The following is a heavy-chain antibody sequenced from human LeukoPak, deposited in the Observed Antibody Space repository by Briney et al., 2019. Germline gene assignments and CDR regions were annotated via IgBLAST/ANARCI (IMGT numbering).Heavy chain of an antibody. D-gene: IGHD6-13*01. J-gene: IGHJ5*02. CDR2: MSGSGGST. Sequence: GGSLRLSCAASGFTFSSYAMSWVRQAPGKGLEWVSAMSGSGGSTYYADPVKGRFTISRDNSKNTLYLQMNSLRAEDTAVYYCAKGYLLLSSSLFDPWGQGTLVAGSS. CDR1: GFTFSSYA. V-gene: IGHV3-23*01. CDR3: AKGYLLLSSSLFDP.